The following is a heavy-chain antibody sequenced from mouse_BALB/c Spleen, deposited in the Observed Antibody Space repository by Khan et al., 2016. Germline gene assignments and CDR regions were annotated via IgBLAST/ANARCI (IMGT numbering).Heavy chain of an antibody. V-gene: IGHV9-3*02. CDR2: INTNTGEP. J-gene: IGHJ2*01. D-gene: IGHD2-10*02. CDR3: AREGLYGNYGDY. CDR1: GYTFTNYG. Sequence: QIQLVQSGPELKKPGETVKISCKASGYTFTNYGMNWVKQAPGKGLKWMGWINTNTGEPTYAEEFKGRFAFSLDTSASTAYLQINNLKNEDTATYFCAREGLYGNYGDYWGQGTTLT.